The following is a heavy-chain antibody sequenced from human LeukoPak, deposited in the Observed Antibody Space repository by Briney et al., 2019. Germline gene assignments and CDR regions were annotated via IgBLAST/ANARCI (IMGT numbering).Heavy chain of an antibody. CDR2: IYYTGTT. CDR3: ARYHGGAFDI. Sequence: SETLSLTCTVSGGSISGYYWSWIRQPPGKGLEWLGYIYYTGTTNYNPSLKSRVTISVDTSKNQFSLKLSSVTAADTAVYYCARYHGGAFDIWGQGTMVTVSS. V-gene: IGHV4-59*08. CDR1: GGSISGYY. J-gene: IGHJ3*02. D-gene: IGHD3-10*01.